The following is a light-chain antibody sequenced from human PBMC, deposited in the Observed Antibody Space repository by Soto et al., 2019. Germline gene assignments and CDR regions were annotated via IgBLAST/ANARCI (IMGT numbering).Light chain of an antibody. CDR2: GAS. CDR3: QQYTDWPPIT. J-gene: IGKJ5*01. Sequence: EIVMTQSPATLSVSAGERATLSCRASQSVRNNLAWYQQKPGQAPRLLIYGASTRATGIPARFSGSGSGTEFTLTISSLQSQDFAVYYCQQYTDWPPITFGQGTRLEI. CDR1: QSVRNN. V-gene: IGKV3-15*01.